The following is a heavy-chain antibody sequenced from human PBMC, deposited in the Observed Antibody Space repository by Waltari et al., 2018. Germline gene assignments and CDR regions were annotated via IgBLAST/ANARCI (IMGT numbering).Heavy chain of an antibody. D-gene: IGHD3-10*01. CDR1: GFTFSSYA. Sequence: EVQLVESGGGLVQPGGSLRLSCAASGFTFSSYAMSWVRHAPGKGLEWVSAISGSGGSTYYADSVKGRFTISRDNSKNTLYLQMNSLRAEDTAVYYCAKDPPTMVQGRVGFDIWGQGTMVTVSS. J-gene: IGHJ3*02. V-gene: IGHV3-23*04. CDR2: ISGSGGST. CDR3: AKDPPTMVQGRVGFDI.